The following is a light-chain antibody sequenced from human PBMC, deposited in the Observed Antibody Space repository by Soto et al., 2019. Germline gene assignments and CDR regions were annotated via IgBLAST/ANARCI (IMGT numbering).Light chain of an antibody. CDR2: GVN. CDR1: SSLVDDYRY. J-gene: IGLJ1*01. V-gene: IGLV2-11*01. CDR3: CSYVTTPEI. Sequence: QSVLTQPRSVSGSPGQSLTISCTGTSSLVDDYRYVSWYQQFPGKAPKLVIYGVNQRPSGVPNRFSGSNSDNTASLTISGLQAEDEADYYCCSYVTTPEIFGTGTKVTVL.